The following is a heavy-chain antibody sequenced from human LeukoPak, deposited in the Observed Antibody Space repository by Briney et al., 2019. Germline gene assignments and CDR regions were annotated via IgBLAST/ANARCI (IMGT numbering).Heavy chain of an antibody. V-gene: IGHV1-3*01. CDR1: GYTFTSYA. CDR3: ARAGTTTDFDY. D-gene: IGHD1-1*01. J-gene: IGHJ4*02. CDR2: INAGNGNT. Sequence: ASVKVSCTASGYTFTSYAMHWVRQAPGQRLEWMGWINAGNGNTKYPQKFQGRVTITRDTSASTAYMELSSLRSEDTAVYYCARAGTTTDFDYWGQGTLVTVSS.